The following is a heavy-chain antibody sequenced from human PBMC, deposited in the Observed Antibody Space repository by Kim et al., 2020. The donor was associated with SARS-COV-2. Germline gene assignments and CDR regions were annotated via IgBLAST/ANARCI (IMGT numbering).Heavy chain of an antibody. Sequence: ASVKVSCKASGYTFTSYDINWVRQATGQGLEWMGWMNPNSGNTGYAQKFQGRVTMTRNTSISTAYMELSSLRSEDTAVYYCARGLGMSSSWYLAQRGYYYYGMDVWGQGTTVTVSS. CDR2: MNPNSGNT. CDR3: ARGLGMSSSWYLAQRGYYYYGMDV. J-gene: IGHJ6*02. D-gene: IGHD6-13*01. V-gene: IGHV1-8*01. CDR1: GYTFTSYD.